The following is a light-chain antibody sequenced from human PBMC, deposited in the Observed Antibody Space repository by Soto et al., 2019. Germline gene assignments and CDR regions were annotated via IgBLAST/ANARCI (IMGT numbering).Light chain of an antibody. J-gene: IGKJ3*01. Sequence: EIVVTQSPGILSVSPGDRATLSCRASQSVSRNLAWYQQNPGQAPTLLISAASTRATGIPARFTGSGSGTDFTLTISSLQSEDFAVYYCQEYSKWPLFTFGPGTRVDIK. CDR2: AAS. CDR1: QSVSRN. CDR3: QEYSKWPLFT. V-gene: IGKV3-15*01.